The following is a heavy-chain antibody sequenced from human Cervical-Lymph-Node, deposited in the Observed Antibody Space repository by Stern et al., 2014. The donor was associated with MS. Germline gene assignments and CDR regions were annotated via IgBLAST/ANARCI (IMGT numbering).Heavy chain of an antibody. CDR2: SNFHTGNT. D-gene: IGHD3-10*01. CDR1: GYTFMNFG. Sequence: VQLGESGSEVKKPGASVKVSCKASGYTFMNFGISWVRQAPGQGLEWMGWSNFHTGNTNYAQKFRDRVTMTTDTSTSTAYMELRSLRSDDTAVYYCARVRYYASGTFPDIYWGQGTLVTVSS. J-gene: IGHJ4*02. V-gene: IGHV1-18*01. CDR3: ARVRYYASGTFPDIY.